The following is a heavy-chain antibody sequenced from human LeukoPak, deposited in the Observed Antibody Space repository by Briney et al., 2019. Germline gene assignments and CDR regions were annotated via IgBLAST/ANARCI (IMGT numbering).Heavy chain of an antibody. Sequence: GGSLRLSFAASGFTFSTFAMIWGRQPPGKGLKWGSSIFPSGGEIHYADSVRGRFTISRDNSKSTLSLQMNSLRAEDTAIYYCATYRQVLLPFESWGQGTLVTVSS. J-gene: IGHJ4*02. CDR3: ATYRQVLLPFES. V-gene: IGHV3-23*01. D-gene: IGHD2-8*02. CDR2: IFPSGGEI. CDR1: GFTFSTFA.